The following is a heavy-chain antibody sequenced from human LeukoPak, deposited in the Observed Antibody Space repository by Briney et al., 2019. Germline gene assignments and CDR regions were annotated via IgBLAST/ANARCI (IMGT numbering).Heavy chain of an antibody. CDR3: AREDATMVLSLDY. D-gene: IGHD5-18*01. CDR2: ISSGGDNT. Sequence: PGVSLRLSCAASGFTFSSYAMSWVRQAPGKGLEWVSAISSGGDNTYYADSVKGRLTTSRDNSKNTLYVQMTSLRAEDTAVYYCAREDATMVLSLDYWGQGALVTVSS. V-gene: IGHV3-23*01. CDR1: GFTFSSYA. J-gene: IGHJ4*02.